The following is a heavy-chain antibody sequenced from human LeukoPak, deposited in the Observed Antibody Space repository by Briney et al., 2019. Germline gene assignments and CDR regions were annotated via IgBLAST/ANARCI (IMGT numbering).Heavy chain of an antibody. V-gene: IGHV3-20*04. CDR3: AREVYRIGVGGFDP. D-gene: IGHD6-19*01. CDR1: GFSFDDYD. CDR2: IDWKGRPT. J-gene: IGHJ5*02. Sequence: GSLRLSCAASGFSFDDYDMAWLRQAPGKGLEWVSDIDWKGRPTSYADSVKGRFTIPRDNAQKSLYLQMDSLRAEDTALYYCAREVYRIGVGGFDPWGQGTLVIVSS.